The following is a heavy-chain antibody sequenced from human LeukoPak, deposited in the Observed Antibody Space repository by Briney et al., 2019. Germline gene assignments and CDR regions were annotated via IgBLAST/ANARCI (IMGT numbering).Heavy chain of an antibody. CDR2: MNPNSGNT. CDR3: ARGLRREQQLLRAFDY. CDR1: GYTFTNYD. V-gene: IGHV1-8*01. D-gene: IGHD6-13*01. Sequence: ASVKVSCKASGYTFTNYDINWVRQASGQGLEWMGWMNPNSGNTGSAQKFQGRITMTSNTSISTAYMELSSLRSEDTAVYYCARGLRREQQLLRAFDYWGQGTPVTVSS. J-gene: IGHJ4*02.